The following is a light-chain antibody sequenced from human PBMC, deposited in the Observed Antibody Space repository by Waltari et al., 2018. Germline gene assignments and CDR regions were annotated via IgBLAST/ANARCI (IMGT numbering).Light chain of an antibody. CDR3: SSYTNTNTIV. CDR1: SNDVGVYNY. CDR2: DVS. J-gene: IGLJ2*01. Sequence: QSALTQPASVSGSPGQSITISCTGTSNDVGVYNYVSWYQHLPGKAPKLIIYDVSRWPAGVSDRFSGSKSGNTASLTISGLQAEDEADYYCSSYTNTNTIVFGGGTKVTVL. V-gene: IGLV2-14*03.